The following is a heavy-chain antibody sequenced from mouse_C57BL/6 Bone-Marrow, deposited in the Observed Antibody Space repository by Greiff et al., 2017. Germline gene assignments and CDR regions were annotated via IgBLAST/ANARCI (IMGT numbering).Heavy chain of an antibody. J-gene: IGHJ2*01. D-gene: IGHD4-1*01. Sequence: EVHLVESGGDLVKPGGSLKLSCAASGFTFSSYGMSWVRQTPDKRLEWVANISSGGSYTYYPDSVKGRFTIARDNAKNTLYLQMSSLKSEDTAMYYCARGDRLGRRDFDYWGQGTTLTVSS. CDR2: ISSGGSYT. CDR1: GFTFSSYG. CDR3: ARGDRLGRRDFDY. V-gene: IGHV5-6*01.